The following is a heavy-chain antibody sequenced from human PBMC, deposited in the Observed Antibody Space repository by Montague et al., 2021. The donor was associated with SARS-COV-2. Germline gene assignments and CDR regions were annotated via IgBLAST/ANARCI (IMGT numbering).Heavy chain of an antibody. D-gene: IGHD3-22*01. V-gene: IGHV3-48*03. CDR1: GFTFSSYE. J-gene: IGHJ6*02. CDR2: ISSSGSTI. CDR3: ARVLVVTYYGMDV. Sequence: SLRLSCAAPGFTFSSYEMNWVRQAPGKGLEWVSYISSSGSTIYYADSVKGRFTISRDNAKNSLYLQMNSLRAEDTAVYYCARVLVVTYYGMDVWGQGTTVTVPS.